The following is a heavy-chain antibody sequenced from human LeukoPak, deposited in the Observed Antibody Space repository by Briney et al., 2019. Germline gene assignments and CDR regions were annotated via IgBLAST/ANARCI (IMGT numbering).Heavy chain of an antibody. D-gene: IGHD3-3*01. V-gene: IGHV4-4*07. Sequence: PSETLSLTCTASGGSISSYYWSWIRQPAGKGLEWIGRIYTSGSTNYNSSLKSRVTMSVDTSKNQFSLKLSSVTAADTAVYYCARGPPYYDFWSGNNWFDPWGQGTLVTVSS. J-gene: IGHJ5*02. CDR2: IYTSGST. CDR1: GGSISSYY. CDR3: ARGPPYYDFWSGNNWFDP.